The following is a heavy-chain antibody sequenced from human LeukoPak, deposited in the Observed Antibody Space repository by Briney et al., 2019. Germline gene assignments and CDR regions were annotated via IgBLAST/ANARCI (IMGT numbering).Heavy chain of an antibody. CDR3: ARAAQRGYSYGY. D-gene: IGHD5-18*01. V-gene: IGHV4-31*03. J-gene: IGHJ4*02. CDR1: GGSISSSSYY. CDR2: IYYSGST. Sequence: SETLSLTCTVSGGSISSSSYYWGWIRQPPGEGLEWIGYIYYSGSTYYNPSLKSRVTISVDTSKNQFSLKLSSVTAADTAVYYCARAAQRGYSYGYWGQGTLVTVSS.